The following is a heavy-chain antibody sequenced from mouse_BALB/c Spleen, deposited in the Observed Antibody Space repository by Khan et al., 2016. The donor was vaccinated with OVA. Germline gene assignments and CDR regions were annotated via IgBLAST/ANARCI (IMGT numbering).Heavy chain of an antibody. D-gene: IGHD2-5*01. J-gene: IGHJ2*01. CDR3: ARMARTVN. CDR2: INSNGGST. Sequence: EVQLVESGGGLVQPGGSLKLSCAASGFTFSSYGMHWVRQTPDKRLELVATINSNGGSTYYPDSVKGRFTISRDNAKNTLYLQMSSLKSEDTAMXYCARMARTVNWGQGTTLTVSS. CDR1: GFTFSSYG. V-gene: IGHV5-6-3*01.